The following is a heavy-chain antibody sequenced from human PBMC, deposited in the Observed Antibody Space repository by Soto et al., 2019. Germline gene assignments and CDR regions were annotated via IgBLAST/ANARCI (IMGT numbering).Heavy chain of an antibody. V-gene: IGHV4-59*01. D-gene: IGHD3-10*01. CDR3: ARITYSYGSASYKFDS. Sequence: PSETLSLTCTVSGGSISSYYWSWIRQPPGKGLEWIGYIYHSGSTNYDPSLKSRVTISVDTSKNLFSLKLSSVTAADTAVYYCARITYSYGSASYKFDSWGQGALVTVSS. J-gene: IGHJ4*02. CDR2: IYHSGST. CDR1: GGSISSYY.